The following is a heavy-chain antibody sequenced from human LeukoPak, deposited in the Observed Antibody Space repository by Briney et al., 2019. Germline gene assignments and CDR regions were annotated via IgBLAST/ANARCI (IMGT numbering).Heavy chain of an antibody. CDR2: ISAYNGNT. J-gene: IGHJ1*01. CDR1: GYTFTSYG. V-gene: IGHV1-18*01. CDR3: ARDLNDFWSGYYRDPPEYFQH. D-gene: IGHD3-3*01. Sequence: ASVKVSCKASGYTFTSYGISWVRQAPGQGLEWMGWISAYNGNTNYAQKLQGRVTMTTDTSTSTAYMELRSLRSDDTAVYYCARDLNDFWSGYYRDPPEYFQHWGQGTLVTVSS.